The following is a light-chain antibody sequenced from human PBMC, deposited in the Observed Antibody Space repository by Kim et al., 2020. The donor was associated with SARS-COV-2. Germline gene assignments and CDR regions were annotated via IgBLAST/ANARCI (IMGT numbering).Light chain of an antibody. CDR2: RAS. J-gene: IGKJ5*01. CDR1: QSIASN. CDR3: QQYNNWPIT. V-gene: IGKV3-15*01. Sequence: GSPGKRATLSCRASQSIASNLAWYQQKPGQAPRLLIYRASTRASGIPARFSGSGSGAEFTLTISSLQSEDFAVYYCQQYNNWPITFGQGTRLEIK.